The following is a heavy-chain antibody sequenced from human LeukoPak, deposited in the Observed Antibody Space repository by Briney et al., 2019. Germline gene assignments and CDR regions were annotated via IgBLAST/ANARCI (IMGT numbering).Heavy chain of an antibody. D-gene: IGHD3-22*01. J-gene: IGHJ3*01. CDR3: AKAGVRYPDSSGLYAFDF. CDR2: LYYGGST. Sequence: PSETLSLTCTVSGGSISSASYFWGWIRQPPGKGLEWIGTLYYGGSTYYNASLKSRVIMSGDTSRNQFSLRLYSVNAADTAVYYCAKAGVRYPDSSGLYAFDFWGRGTTVTVSS. CDR1: GGSISSASYF. V-gene: IGHV4-39*01.